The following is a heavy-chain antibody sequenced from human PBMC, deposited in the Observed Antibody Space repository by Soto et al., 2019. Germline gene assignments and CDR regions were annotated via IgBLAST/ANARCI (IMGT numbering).Heavy chain of an antibody. D-gene: IGHD3-22*01. CDR1: GGSISSSPYY. J-gene: IGHJ4*02. CDR2: IYYSGTT. V-gene: IGHV4-39*01. CDR3: ARHRQYYDTSGYQQRYSDY. Sequence: QLQLQESGPGLVKPSETLSLTCSVSGGSISSSPYYWGWIRQPPGKGLEWLGTIYYSGTTSYNPSHKLRVIISVDTSNNQLFLRLRSVTAADTAVYYCARHRQYYDTSGYQQRYSDYWGQGTQVIVSS.